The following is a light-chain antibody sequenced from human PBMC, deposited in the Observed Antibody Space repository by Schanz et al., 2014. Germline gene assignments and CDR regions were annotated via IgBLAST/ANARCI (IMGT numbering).Light chain of an antibody. J-gene: IGLJ1*01. V-gene: IGLV2-14*01. CDR2: DVG. CDR3: SSYTPSSTTLYV. Sequence: QSALTQPASVSGSPGQSITMSCTGTSSDVGGYNYVSWYQQHPGKAPKLMIYDVGNRPSGVSNRFSGSKSGNTASLTISGLQPEDEADYYCSSYTPSSTTLYVFGTGTKLTVL. CDR1: SSDVGGYNY.